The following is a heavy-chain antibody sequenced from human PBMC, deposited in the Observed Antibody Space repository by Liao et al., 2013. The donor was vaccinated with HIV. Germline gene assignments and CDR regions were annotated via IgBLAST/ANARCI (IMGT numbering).Heavy chain of an antibody. D-gene: IGHD3-16*01. CDR1: GGSISSIDYY. V-gene: IGHV4-39*07. CDR3: ARANPSKGGSGFFAAFDP. CDR2: IYYAGDS. J-gene: IGHJ5*02. Sequence: QLQLQESGPGLVKPSGTLSLTCTVSGGSISSIDYYWAWIRQPPGKGLEWIGYIYYAGDSYYTPSLRRRVTLSIDTSHNRFSLNLSSMTAADTAVYYCARANPSKGGSGFFAAFDPSGPREPSVTVSS.